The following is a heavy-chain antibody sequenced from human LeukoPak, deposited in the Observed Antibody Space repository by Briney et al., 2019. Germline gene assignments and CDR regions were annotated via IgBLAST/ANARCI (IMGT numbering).Heavy chain of an antibody. Sequence: PGGSLRLSCAASGFTFSSYAMSWVRQAPGKGLEWVSAISGSGGSTYYADSVKGRFTISRDNSKNTLYLQMNSPRAEDTAVYYCAKRQLWPEEYYFDYWGQGTLVTVSS. CDR2: ISGSGGST. CDR1: GFTFSSYA. CDR3: AKRQLWPEEYYFDY. V-gene: IGHV3-23*01. J-gene: IGHJ4*02. D-gene: IGHD5-18*01.